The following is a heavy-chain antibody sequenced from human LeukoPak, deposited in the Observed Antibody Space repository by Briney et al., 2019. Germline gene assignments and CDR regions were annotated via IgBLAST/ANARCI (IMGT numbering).Heavy chain of an antibody. Sequence: GGSLRLSCAASGFTFSSYGMHWVRQAPGKGLEGVALIWYDGSNKHYADSVKGRFTISRDNSKNTLYLQMNSLRAEDTALYYCARGSDYNGGSFDYWGQGTLVTVSS. D-gene: IGHD3-16*01. CDR1: GFTFSSYG. V-gene: IGHV3-33*01. J-gene: IGHJ4*02. CDR2: IWYDGSNK. CDR3: ARGSDYNGGSFDY.